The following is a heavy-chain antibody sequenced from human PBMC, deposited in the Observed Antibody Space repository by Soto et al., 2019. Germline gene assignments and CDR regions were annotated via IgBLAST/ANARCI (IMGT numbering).Heavy chain of an antibody. V-gene: IGHV4-34*01. Sequence: SETLSLTCAVYGGSFSGHSWTWIRQSPGKGLEWIGDINHSGRVNYSPSLKSRVTISPDTSKNQFSLTLSAVTAADTAMYYCSTRAYDTNGYYRFDPWGQGTLVTVSS. CDR3: STRAYDTNGYYRFDP. CDR2: INHSGRV. D-gene: IGHD3-22*01. CDR1: GGSFSGHS. J-gene: IGHJ5*01.